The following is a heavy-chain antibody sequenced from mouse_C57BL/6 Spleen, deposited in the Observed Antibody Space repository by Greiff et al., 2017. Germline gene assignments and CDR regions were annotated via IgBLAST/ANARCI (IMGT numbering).Heavy chain of an antibody. CDR2: ISSGGDYI. J-gene: IGHJ3*01. D-gene: IGHD2-4*01. CDR1: GFTFSSYA. V-gene: IGHV5-9-1*02. CDR3: TRDDDYGAWFAY. Sequence: EVKLVESGEGLVKPGGSLKLSCAASGFTFSSYAMSWVRQTPETRLEWVAYISSGGDYIYYADTVKGRFTISRDNARNTLYLQMSSLKSEDTAMYYCTRDDDYGAWFAYWGQGTLVTVSA.